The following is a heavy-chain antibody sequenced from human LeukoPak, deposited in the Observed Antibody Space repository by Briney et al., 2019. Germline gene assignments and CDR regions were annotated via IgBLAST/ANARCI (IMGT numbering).Heavy chain of an antibody. V-gene: IGHV5-10-1*01. Sequence: GESLKISCKGSGYSFTSYWISWVRQMPGKGLEWTGRIDPSDSYTNYSPSFQGHVTISADKSISTAYLQWGSLKASDTAMYYCATLAGDCSSTSCYAGGRDYWGQGTLVTVSS. J-gene: IGHJ4*02. CDR3: ATLAGDCSSTSCYAGGRDY. CDR1: GYSFTSYW. CDR2: IDPSDSYT. D-gene: IGHD2-2*01.